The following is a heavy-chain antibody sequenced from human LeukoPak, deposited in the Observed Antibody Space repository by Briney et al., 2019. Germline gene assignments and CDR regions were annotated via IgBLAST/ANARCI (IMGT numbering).Heavy chain of an antibody. CDR2: INHSGYT. Sequence: SETLSLTCAVSGVPFSNYYWSWVRQSPTQGLEWIGEINHSGYTNYNPSLKSRVTMSIDTSKNQFSLRLTSATAADTGVYYCTRAVAGHPDWGQGTLVTVSS. CDR3: TRAVAGHPD. D-gene: IGHD6-19*01. CDR1: GVPFSNYY. J-gene: IGHJ4*02. V-gene: IGHV4-34*01.